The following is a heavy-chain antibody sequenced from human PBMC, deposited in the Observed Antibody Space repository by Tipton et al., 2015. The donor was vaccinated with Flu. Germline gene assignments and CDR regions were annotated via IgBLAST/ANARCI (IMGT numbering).Heavy chain of an antibody. Sequence: SLRLSCATSGSYVMHWVRQAPGRGLEWVAAISQDGGSRYYADSVKGRFAISRDNSKDTVHLQINSLRPEDTAVYYCVRGEYGSGRCDVFDVWGLGTMVTVSS. CDR1: GSYV. V-gene: IGHV3-30*09. CDR3: VRGEYGSGRCDVFDV. J-gene: IGHJ3*01. D-gene: IGHD6-19*01. CDR2: ISQDGGSR.